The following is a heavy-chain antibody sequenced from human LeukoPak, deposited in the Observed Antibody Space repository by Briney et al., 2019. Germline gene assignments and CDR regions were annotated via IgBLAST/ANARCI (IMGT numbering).Heavy chain of an antibody. J-gene: IGHJ6*02. CDR1: GYTFTSNY. D-gene: IGHD3-9*01. CDR2: IYPRDGST. CDR3: ARDYDILTGDYYYYYGMDV. V-gene: IGHV1-46*01. Sequence: ASVKVSCKASGYTFTSNYIHWVRQAPGQGLEWMGMIYPRDGSTSYAQKFQGRVTVTRDTSTSTVHMELSGLRSEDTAVYYCARDYDILTGDYYYYYGMDVWGQGTTVTVSS.